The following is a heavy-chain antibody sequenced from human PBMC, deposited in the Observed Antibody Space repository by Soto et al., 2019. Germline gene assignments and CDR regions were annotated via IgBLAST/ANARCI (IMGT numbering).Heavy chain of an antibody. J-gene: IGHJ6*02. V-gene: IGHV3-33*01. D-gene: IGHD3-3*01. CDR1: GFTFSSYG. CDR2: IWYDGSNK. CDR3: ARGNRTTIFGVGTPHYYYYYGMAV. Sequence: GGSLRLSCAASGFTFSSYGMHWVRQAPGKGLEWVAAIWYDGSNKYYADSVKGRFTISRDNSKNTLYLQMNSLRAEDTAVYYCARGNRTTIFGVGTPHYYYYYGMAVWGQGTTVTVYS.